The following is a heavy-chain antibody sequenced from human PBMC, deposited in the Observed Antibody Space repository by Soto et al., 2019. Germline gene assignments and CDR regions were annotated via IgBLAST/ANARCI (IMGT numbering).Heavy chain of an antibody. J-gene: IGHJ6*02. CDR3: ARGGRVVTAKEIYYYYYYGMDV. Sequence: QVQLVQSGAEVKKPGASVKVSCKASGYTFTSYGISWVRQAPGQGLEWMGWISAYNGNTNYAQKLQGRVTMTTDTSTSPAYMELRSLRSDDTAVYYCARGGRVVTAKEIYYYYYYGMDVWGQGTTVTVSS. CDR1: GYTFTSYG. D-gene: IGHD2-21*02. V-gene: IGHV1-18*01. CDR2: ISAYNGNT.